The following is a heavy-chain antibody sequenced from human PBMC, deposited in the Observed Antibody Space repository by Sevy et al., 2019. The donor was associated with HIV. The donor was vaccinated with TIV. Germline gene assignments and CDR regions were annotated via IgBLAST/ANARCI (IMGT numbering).Heavy chain of an antibody. Sequence: SETLSLTCSVSGGSIISGDYYLSWVRQPPGRGLEWIGYIHYTGSTDYNPSLESRVTISVDTSKNQFSLKLTSVTAADTAVYYCARDEADYGDKSYYYGMDVWGRGTTVTVSS. J-gene: IGHJ6*02. D-gene: IGHD4-17*01. CDR3: ARDEADYGDKSYYYGMDV. V-gene: IGHV4-30-4*01. CDR2: IHYTGST. CDR1: GGSIISGDYY.